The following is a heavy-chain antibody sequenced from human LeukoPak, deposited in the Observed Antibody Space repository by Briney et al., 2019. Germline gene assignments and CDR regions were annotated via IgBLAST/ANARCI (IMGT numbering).Heavy chain of an antibody. Sequence: GGSLRHSCAASGFTFDDYGISWGRQAPGKGLAWVSGINGNGGSTGYADSVKGRFTISRDNAKNSLYLQMNSLRAEDTALYYCARAYDYVWGSYRYTWFDPWGQGTLVTVSS. D-gene: IGHD3-16*02. CDR3: ARAYDYVWGSYRYTWFDP. J-gene: IGHJ5*02. CDR2: INGNGGST. CDR1: GFTFDDYG. V-gene: IGHV3-20*04.